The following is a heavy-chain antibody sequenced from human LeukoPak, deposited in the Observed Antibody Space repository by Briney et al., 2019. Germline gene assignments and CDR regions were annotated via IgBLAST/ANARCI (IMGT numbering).Heavy chain of an antibody. J-gene: IGHJ4*02. CDR1: GGSFSGYY. CDR2: INHSGST. CDR3: ARGSGTTVVRSSFDY. V-gene: IGHV4-34*01. Sequence: SETLSLTCAVYGGSFSGYYWSWIRQPQGEGLEWIGEINHSGSTNYNPSLKSRVTISVDTSKNQFSLKLSSVTAADTAVYYCARGSGTTVVRSSFDYWGQGTLVTVSS. D-gene: IGHD4-23*01.